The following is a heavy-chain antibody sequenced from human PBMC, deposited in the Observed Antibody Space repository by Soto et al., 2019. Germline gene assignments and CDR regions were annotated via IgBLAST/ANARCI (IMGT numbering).Heavy chain of an antibody. CDR1: GXXXXXYA. Sequence: EVQLVESGGGLVQPGRSLRLSCAXSGXXXXXYAMHWVRQAPGKGLEWVSGISCNSGSIGYADSVKGRFTISRDNAKNSLYLQMNSLRAEDTALYYCAKDTSHTSTLTGYYFDYWGQGTLVTVSS. CDR2: ISCNSGSI. J-gene: IGHJ4*02. D-gene: IGHD3-9*01. V-gene: IGHV3-9*01. CDR3: AKDTSHTSTLTGYYFDY.